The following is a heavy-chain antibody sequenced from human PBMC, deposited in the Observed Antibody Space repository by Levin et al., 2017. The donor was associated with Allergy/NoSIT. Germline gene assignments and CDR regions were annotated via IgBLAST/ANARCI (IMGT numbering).Heavy chain of an antibody. V-gene: IGHV3-7*01. CDR1: GFIFSEFW. D-gene: IGHD2-2*01. Sequence: GGSLRLSCAASGFIFSEFWMSWVRQAPGKGLEWVASIKQDGSVKDYVDSVRGRFTISRDNAKNSPYLEMNYLRAEDTAVYYCARVGELGYCSSTTCYHYFDYWGQGTLVTVSS. CDR2: IKQDGSVK. J-gene: IGHJ4*02. CDR3: ARVGELGYCSSTTCYHYFDY.